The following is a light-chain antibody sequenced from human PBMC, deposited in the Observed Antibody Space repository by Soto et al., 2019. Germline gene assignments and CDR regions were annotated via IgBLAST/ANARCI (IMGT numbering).Light chain of an antibody. Sequence: ENVLTQSPGTLSLSPGERATLSCRASQSVSSYLAWYQQKPGQAPRLLIYDASTRATGISARFSGSGSGTDFTLTISSLEPEDFAVYYCQQRSTWPVTFGQGTKVEVK. CDR2: DAS. CDR1: QSVSSY. J-gene: IGKJ1*01. V-gene: IGKV3-11*01. CDR3: QQRSTWPVT.